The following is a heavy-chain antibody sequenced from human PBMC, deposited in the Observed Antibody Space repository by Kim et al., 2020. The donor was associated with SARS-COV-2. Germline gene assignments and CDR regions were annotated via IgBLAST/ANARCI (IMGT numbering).Heavy chain of an antibody. J-gene: IGHJ6*02. D-gene: IGHD1-26*01. V-gene: IGHV1-69*01. Sequence: AQKFQGRVTITADESTSTAYMELSSLRSEDTAVYYCARALGRGYYYGMDVWGQGTTVTVSS. CDR3: ARALGRGYYYGMDV.